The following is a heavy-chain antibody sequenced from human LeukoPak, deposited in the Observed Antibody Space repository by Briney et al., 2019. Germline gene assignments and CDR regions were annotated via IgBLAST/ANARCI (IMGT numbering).Heavy chain of an antibody. J-gene: IGHJ4*02. CDR3: ARGLYSTSSDVPGY. CDR1: GYTFAGYY. Sequence: GASVKVSCKASGYTFAGYYMHWVRQAPGQGPEWMGWVNPNSGGTISAQRFQGRVTMTRDTSISTAYMELSRLRSDDTAVYYCARGLYSTSSDVPGYWGQGTLVTVSS. CDR2: VNPNSGGT. D-gene: IGHD6-6*01. V-gene: IGHV1-2*02.